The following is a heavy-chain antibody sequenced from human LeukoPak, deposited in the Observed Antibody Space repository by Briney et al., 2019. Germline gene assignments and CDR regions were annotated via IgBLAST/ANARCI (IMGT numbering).Heavy chain of an antibody. D-gene: IGHD3-22*01. CDR3: ARVGDYYDTRGFSSDAFDI. Sequence: GGSLRLSCAASRFTFSDHYMDWVRQAPGKGLEWVARIRTRAKGYTTQYAPSVRHRFSISRDDSTNSVYLQMNSLKTEDTAVYFCARVGDYYDTRGFSSDAFDIWGLGTMVTVAS. J-gene: IGHJ3*02. CDR2: IRTRAKGYTT. V-gene: IGHV3-72*01. CDR1: RFTFSDHY.